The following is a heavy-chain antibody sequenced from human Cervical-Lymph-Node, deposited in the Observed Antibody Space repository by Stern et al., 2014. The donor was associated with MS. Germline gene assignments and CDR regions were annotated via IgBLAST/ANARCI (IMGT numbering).Heavy chain of an antibody. Sequence: VQLVESGAGVKKPGSSVKVSCKASGGTFSSYAISWVRQAPGKGLEWMGGILHSVGTANYAQHLTGGAHITAEESHTPAYMELSSLRSEDTAVYYCARGELKEGLVRGMDVWGQGTTVTVSS. D-gene: IGHD1-26*01. J-gene: IGHJ6*02. CDR2: ILHSVGTA. CDR3: ARGELKEGLVRGMDV. V-gene: IGHV1-69*01. CDR1: GGTFSSYA.